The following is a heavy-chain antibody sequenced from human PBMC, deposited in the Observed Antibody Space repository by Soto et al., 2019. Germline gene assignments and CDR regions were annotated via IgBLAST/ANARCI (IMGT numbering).Heavy chain of an antibody. CDR3: AKTRGHDSSGYYSNYFDY. Sequence: GGSLRLSCAASGLIFSNYKMHWVRQAPGKGLEWVSAISGSGGSTYYADSVKGRFTISRDNSKNTLYLQMNSLRAEDTAVYYCAKTRGHDSSGYYSNYFDYWGQGTLVTVSS. V-gene: IGHV3-23*01. CDR2: ISGSGGST. J-gene: IGHJ4*02. CDR1: GLIFSNYK. D-gene: IGHD3-22*01.